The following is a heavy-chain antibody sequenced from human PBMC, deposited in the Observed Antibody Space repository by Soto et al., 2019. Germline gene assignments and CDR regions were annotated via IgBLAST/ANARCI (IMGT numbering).Heavy chain of an antibody. CDR1: GGSISSGGYY. V-gene: IGHV4-31*03. J-gene: IGHJ6*02. CDR3: AATLKELRFAPYYYYGMDV. D-gene: IGHD3-3*01. CDR2: IYYSGST. Sequence: PSETLSLTCTVPGGSISSGGYYWSWIRQHPGKGLEWIGYIYYSGSTYYNPSLKSRVTISVDTSKNQFSLKLSSVTAADTAVYYCAATLKELRFAPYYYYGMDVWGQGTTVTVSS.